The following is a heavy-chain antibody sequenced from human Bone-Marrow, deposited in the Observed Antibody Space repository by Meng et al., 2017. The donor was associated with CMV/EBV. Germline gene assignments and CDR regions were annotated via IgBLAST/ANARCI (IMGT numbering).Heavy chain of an antibody. J-gene: IGHJ4*02. Sequence: ASVKVSCKASGYTFTDHFFHWVRQAPGQGLEWMGWINPNSGGTNYAQKFQGRVTMTRDTSTSTAYMELSRLRSDDTAVYYCARDLSLLVVPIDYWGQGTLVTVSS. CDR3: ARDLSLLVVPIDY. CDR2: INPNSGGT. V-gene: IGHV1-2*02. D-gene: IGHD2-2*01. CDR1: GYTFTDHF.